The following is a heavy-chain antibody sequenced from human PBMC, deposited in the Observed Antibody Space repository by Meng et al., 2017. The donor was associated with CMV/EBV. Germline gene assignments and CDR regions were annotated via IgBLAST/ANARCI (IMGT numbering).Heavy chain of an antibody. CDR2: IGSGGTTI. CDR3: AREGEGYSSSSAYVDY. V-gene: IGHV3-11*04. J-gene: IGHJ4*02. D-gene: IGHD6-6*01. CDR1: GFTFSDYY. Sequence: GGSLRLSCAASGFTFSDYYMSWIRQAPGKGLEWVSYIGSGGTTIYYADSVKGRFTISRDNARNSLYLQMNSLRAEDTAVYYCAREGEGYSSSSAYVDYWGQGTLVTVSS.